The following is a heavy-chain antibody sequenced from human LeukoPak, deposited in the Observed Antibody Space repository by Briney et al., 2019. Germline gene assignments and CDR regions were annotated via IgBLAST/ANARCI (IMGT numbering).Heavy chain of an antibody. CDR1: GFIFSSNS. V-gene: IGHV3-21*01. D-gene: IGHD6-19*01. CDR3: ARPPSTSAWSNSVDD. Sequence: GGSLRFSCAASGFIFSSNSMNWVRQAPGKGLEWVASISGSSSNKYYADSVQGRFTISRDNAKNSLYLQMGSLRAEDTAVYYCARPPSTSAWSNSVDDWGQGTLVTVSS. CDR2: ISGSSSNK. J-gene: IGHJ4*02.